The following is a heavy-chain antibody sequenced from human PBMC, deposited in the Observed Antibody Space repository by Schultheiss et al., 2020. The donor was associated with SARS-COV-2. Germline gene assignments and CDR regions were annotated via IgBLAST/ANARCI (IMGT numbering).Heavy chain of an antibody. CDR2: ISSSSSYI. J-gene: IGHJ4*02. V-gene: IGHV3-21*01. CDR3: ARDQELRYFDWLPYFDY. CDR1: GFTFSSYS. Sequence: GGSLRLSCAASGFTFSSYSMNWVRQAPGKGLEWVSSISSSSSYIYYADSVKGRFTISRDNAKNSLYLQMNSLRAEDTAVYYCARDQELRYFDWLPYFDYWGQGTLVTVSS. D-gene: IGHD3-9*01.